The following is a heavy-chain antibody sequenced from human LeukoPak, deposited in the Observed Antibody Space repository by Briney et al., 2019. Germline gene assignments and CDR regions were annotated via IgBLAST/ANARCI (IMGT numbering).Heavy chain of an antibody. D-gene: IGHD2-8*01. J-gene: IGHJ5*02. CDR3: ARPNGAYYNWFDP. V-gene: IGHV1-2*02. CDR1: GYTFTDYY. CDR2: INPNSGDT. Sequence: GASVKVSCKASGYTFTDYYIHWVRQAPGQGFEWMGWINPNSGDTNYAQNFQDRVTLTRDTSISTAYMELTNLRSDDTAVYYCARPNGAYYNWFDPWGQGTLVTVSS.